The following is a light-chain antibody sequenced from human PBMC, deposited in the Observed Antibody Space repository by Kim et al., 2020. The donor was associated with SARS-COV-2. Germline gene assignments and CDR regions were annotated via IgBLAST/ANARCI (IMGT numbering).Light chain of an antibody. V-gene: IGLV1-47*01. J-gene: IGLJ2*01. Sequence: PGQGVSISCSGSSSNIGSNYVYWYQQLPGTAPKLLIYRNNQRPSGVPDLFSGSKSGTSASLAISGLRSEDEADYYCAAWDDSLRGVFGGGTQLTVL. CDR1: SSNIGSNY. CDR2: RNN. CDR3: AAWDDSLRGV.